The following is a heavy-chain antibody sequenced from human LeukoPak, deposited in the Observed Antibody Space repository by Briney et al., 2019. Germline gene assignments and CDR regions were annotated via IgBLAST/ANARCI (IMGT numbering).Heavy chain of an antibody. CDR1: GFTFSSYA. D-gene: IGHD2-2*01. CDR2: VSPSGGRT. Sequence: GGSLRLSCGASGFTFSSYAMSWVRQSPGRGLEWVAGVSPSGGRTLYADSVEGRFTISRDNSNDIVYLQLSGLRAEDSALYYCAKVRGVYCSSPACYYYDSWGQGTPVTVSS. J-gene: IGHJ4*02. V-gene: IGHV3-23*01. CDR3: AKVRGVYCSSPACYYYDS.